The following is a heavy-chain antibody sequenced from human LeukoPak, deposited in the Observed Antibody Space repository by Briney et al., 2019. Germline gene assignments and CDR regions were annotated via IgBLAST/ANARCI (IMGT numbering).Heavy chain of an antibody. V-gene: IGHV4-39*01. CDR3: ARHPPVNWFDP. CDR2: IYYSGST. J-gene: IGHJ5*02. Sequence: SETLSLACTVSGGSISSSSYYWGWIRQPPGKGLEWIGSIYYSGSTYYNPSLKSRVTISVDTSKNQFSLKLSSVTAADTAVYYCARHPPVNWFDPWGQGTLVTVSS. CDR1: GGSISSSSYY.